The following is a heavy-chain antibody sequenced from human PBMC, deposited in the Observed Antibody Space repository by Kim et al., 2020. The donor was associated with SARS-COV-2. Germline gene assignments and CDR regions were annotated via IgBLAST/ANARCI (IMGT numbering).Heavy chain of an antibody. V-gene: IGHV4-59*08. CDR2: IYYSGST. D-gene: IGHD3-10*01. CDR3: ARRDYYGSGSYYDY. J-gene: IGHJ4*02. CDR1: GGSISSYY. Sequence: SETLSLTCTVSGGSISSYYWSWIRQPPGKGLEWIGYIYYSGSTNYNPSLKSRVTISVDTSKNQFSLKLSSVTAADTAVYYCARRDYYGSGSYYDYWGQGTLVTVSS.